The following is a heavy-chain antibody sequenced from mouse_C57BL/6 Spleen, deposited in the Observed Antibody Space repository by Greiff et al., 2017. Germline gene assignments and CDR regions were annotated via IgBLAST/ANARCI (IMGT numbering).Heavy chain of an antibody. CDR3: TTGYYGSSYWFAY. Sequence: VQLQQSGAELVRPGASVKLSCTASGFNIKDYYMHWVKQRPEQGLAWIGRIDPEDGDTEYAPKFQGKATMTADTSSNTAYLQLSSLTSEDTAVYYCTTGYYGSSYWFAYWGQGTLVTVSA. D-gene: IGHD1-1*01. V-gene: IGHV14-1*01. J-gene: IGHJ3*01. CDR1: GFNIKDYY. CDR2: IDPEDGDT.